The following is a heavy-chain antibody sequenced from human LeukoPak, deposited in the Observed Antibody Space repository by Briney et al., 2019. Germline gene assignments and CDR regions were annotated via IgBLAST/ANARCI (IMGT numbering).Heavy chain of an antibody. J-gene: IGHJ4*02. CDR3: ATGGYSSSWYLFDY. V-gene: IGHV1-24*01. Sequence: ASVKVSCKVSGYTLTELSMHWVRQAPGKGLEWMGGFDPEDGETIYAQKFQVRVTMTEDTSTDTAYMELSSLRSEDTAVYYCATGGYSSSWYLFDYWGQGTLVTVSS. D-gene: IGHD6-13*01. CDR1: GYTLTELS. CDR2: FDPEDGET.